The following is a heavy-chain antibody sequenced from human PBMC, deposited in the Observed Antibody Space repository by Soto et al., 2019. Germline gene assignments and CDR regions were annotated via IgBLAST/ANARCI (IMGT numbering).Heavy chain of an antibody. CDR2: ISPRDGGT. CDR3: ARGRLFSSSSRGLGYYGMDD. D-gene: IGHD6-6*01. V-gene: IGHV1-46*01. CDR1: GYTFTNYY. Sequence: ASVKVSCKASGYTFTNYYMHWVRQAPGQGPEWMGIISPRDGGTSNAQKFQGRLTMTADTSTSTLYMKLSSLTSEDTAVYYCARGRLFSSSSRGLGYYGMDDWGHGATVTVSS. J-gene: IGHJ6*02.